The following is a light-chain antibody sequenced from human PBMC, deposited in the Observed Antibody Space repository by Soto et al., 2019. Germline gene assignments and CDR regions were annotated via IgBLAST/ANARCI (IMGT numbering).Light chain of an antibody. V-gene: IGKV3-20*01. J-gene: IGKJ1*01. CDR2: GAS. CDR3: QQYGSSPWT. CDR1: QSVSSSY. Sequence: EIVLTQSPGNLSLSPGERATLSCRASQSVSSSYLAWYQQKPGQAPRLLIYGASSRGTGIPDRFSGSGSGTDFTLTISRLEPEDFAVYYCQQYGSSPWTFGQGTKVEIK.